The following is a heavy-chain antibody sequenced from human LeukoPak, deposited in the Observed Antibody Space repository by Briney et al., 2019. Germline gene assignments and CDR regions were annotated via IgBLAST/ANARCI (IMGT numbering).Heavy chain of an antibody. CDR1: GGSISSGGYY. D-gene: IGHD5-24*01. CDR3: ARAVSMASYAFDI. J-gene: IGHJ3*02. CDR2: IYYSGST. Sequence: SETLSLTCTVSGGSISSGGYYWSWIRQHPGKGLEGIEYIYYSGSTYYNPSLKSRVTISVDTSKNQFSLKLSSVTAADTAVYYCARAVSMASYAFDIWGQGTMVTVSS. V-gene: IGHV4-31*03.